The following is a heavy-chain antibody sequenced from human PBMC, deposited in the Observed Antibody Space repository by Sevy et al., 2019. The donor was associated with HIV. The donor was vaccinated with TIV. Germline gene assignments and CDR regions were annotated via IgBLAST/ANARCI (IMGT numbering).Heavy chain of an antibody. CDR1: GGSFSGYY. CDR2: INHSGST. V-gene: IGHV4-34*01. D-gene: IGHD6-6*01. Sequence: SETLSLTCAVYGGSFSGYYWSWIRQPPGKGLEWIGEINHSGSTNYNPSLKSRVTITVDTSKNQFSLKLSSVTAADTAVYYGARGRTKDSSSSAYDYWGQGTLVTVSS. CDR3: ARGRTKDSSSSAYDY. J-gene: IGHJ4*02.